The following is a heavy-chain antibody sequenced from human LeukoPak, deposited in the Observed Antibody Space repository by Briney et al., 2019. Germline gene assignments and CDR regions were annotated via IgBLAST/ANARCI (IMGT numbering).Heavy chain of an antibody. CDR1: GGSISSYY. Sequence: SETLSLTCTVSGGSISSYYWSWIRQPAGKGLEWIGRMYTSGSTNYNPSLKSRVTMSVDTSKNQFSLKLSSVTAADTAVYYCARDIEDYDFWSGSRGDAFDIWGQGTMVTVSS. CDR2: MYTSGST. D-gene: IGHD3-3*01. CDR3: ARDIEDYDFWSGSRGDAFDI. J-gene: IGHJ3*02. V-gene: IGHV4-4*07.